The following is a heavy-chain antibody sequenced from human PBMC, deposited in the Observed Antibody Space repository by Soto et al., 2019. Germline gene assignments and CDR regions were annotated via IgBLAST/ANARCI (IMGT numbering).Heavy chain of an antibody. CDR3: ASQSYFGGAGSYSSSFDS. J-gene: IGHJ4*02. V-gene: IGHV1-8*01. Sequence: QVQLVQSGAEVKKPGASVKVSCKASGYTFTRYDINWVRQATGQGLEWMGWMNPNSGNTVYAQKLKENVTITGITAINTAYMELSSLGSVYTDVYYCASQSYFGGAGSYSSSFDSRGQGPQETV. CDR1: GYTFTRYD. D-gene: IGHD3-10*01. CDR2: MNPNSGNT.